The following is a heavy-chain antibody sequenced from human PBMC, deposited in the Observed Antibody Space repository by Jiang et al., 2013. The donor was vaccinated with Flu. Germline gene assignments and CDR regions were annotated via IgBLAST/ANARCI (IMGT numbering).Heavy chain of an antibody. J-gene: IGHJ5*02. CDR1: GYSISSGYY. D-gene: IGHD3-10*01. Sequence: GPGLVKPSETLSLTCAVSGYSISSGYYWGWIRQPPGKGLEWIGSIFHSGSTHYNPSLKSRVTMSVDTSKNQFSLRLTSVTAADTAVYYCARDGLGRITWGSPNWFDPWGQGTLVTVSS. CDR2: IFHSGST. V-gene: IGHV4-38-2*02. CDR3: ARDGLGRITWGSPNWFDP.